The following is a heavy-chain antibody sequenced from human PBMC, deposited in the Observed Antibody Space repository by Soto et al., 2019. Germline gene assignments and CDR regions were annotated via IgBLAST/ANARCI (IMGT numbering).Heavy chain of an antibody. D-gene: IGHD6-19*01. Sequence: VFLTSTVSSGAMSSHDYYWGWIRQPPGKGLEWIGYIYYSGSTDYNPSLKSRVTISIDTSKNLFSLKLSSVTAADTAVYYCARGVAGSGFDLWGQGTLVTVSS. J-gene: IGHJ4*02. V-gene: IGHV4-30-4*01. CDR1: SGAMSSHDYY. CDR2: IYYSGST. CDR3: ARGVAGSGFDL.